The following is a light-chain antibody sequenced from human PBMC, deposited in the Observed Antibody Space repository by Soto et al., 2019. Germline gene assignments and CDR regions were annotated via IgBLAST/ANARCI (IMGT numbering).Light chain of an antibody. Sequence: QSVLTQPASVSGSPGQSITISCTGTSSDVGSYNLVSWYQQHPGKAPKLMIYEVSKRPSGVSNRFSGSKSGNTASLTISGLQAEDEADYYCRSYAGSVYVFGTGTKVTVL. CDR2: EVS. CDR1: SSDVGSYNL. J-gene: IGLJ1*01. CDR3: RSYAGSVYV. V-gene: IGLV2-23*02.